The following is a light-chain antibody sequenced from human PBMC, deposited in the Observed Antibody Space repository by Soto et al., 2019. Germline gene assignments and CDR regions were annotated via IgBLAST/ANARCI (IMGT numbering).Light chain of an antibody. CDR3: QQYGSSYPWT. J-gene: IGKJ1*01. Sequence: EILLTQSPGTLSLSQGEISTLXXRASKSVSSSYLAWYQQKPGQAPRLPIYGASSRATGIPDRFSGSGSGTDFTLTIRRLEPEDFAVYYCQQYGSSYPWTFGQGTRWIS. V-gene: IGKV3-20*01. CDR2: GAS. CDR1: KSVSSSY.